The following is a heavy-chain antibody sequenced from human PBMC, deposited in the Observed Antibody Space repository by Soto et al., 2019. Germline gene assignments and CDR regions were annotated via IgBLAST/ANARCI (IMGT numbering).Heavy chain of an antibody. CDR1: GYGFTSYW. V-gene: IGHV5-10-1*01. J-gene: IGHJ5*02. CDR2: IDPSDSYT. Sequence: PGESLKISCKVSGYGFTSYWISWVRQMPGKGLEWMGRIDPSDSYTNYSPSFQGHVTISVDKSISTAYLQWSSLKASDTAMYYCTRHPGDWFDPWGQGTLVTVSS. D-gene: IGHD3-10*01. CDR3: TRHPGDWFDP.